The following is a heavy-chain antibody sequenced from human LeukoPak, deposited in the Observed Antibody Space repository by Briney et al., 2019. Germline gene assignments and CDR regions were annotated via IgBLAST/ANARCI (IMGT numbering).Heavy chain of an antibody. V-gene: IGHV3-23*01. J-gene: IGHJ4*02. CDR2: ISGSGGST. Sequence: GGSLRLSCAASGFTFSSYWMSWVRQAPGKGLEWVSAISGSGGSTYYADSVKGRFTISRDNSKSTLYLQMNSLRAEDTAVYYCAKIPAAMMGVDYWGQGTLVTVSS. CDR1: GFTFSSYW. CDR3: AKIPAAMMGVDY. D-gene: IGHD2-2*01.